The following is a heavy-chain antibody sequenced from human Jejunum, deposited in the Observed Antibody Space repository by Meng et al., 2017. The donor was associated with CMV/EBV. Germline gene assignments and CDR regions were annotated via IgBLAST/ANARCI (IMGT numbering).Heavy chain of an antibody. CDR2: ISTFNDNK. CDR3: ARDEIDFYTGFARPQFGSYGMDV. Sequence: SWVRQAPGQGREWMGWISTFNDNKIYANHLQGRLSLTTDTSTNTAYMELTSLTSDDTAIYFCARDEIDFYTGFARPQFGSYGMDVWGQGTAVTVSS. D-gene: IGHD3/OR15-3a*01. V-gene: IGHV1-18*01. J-gene: IGHJ6*02.